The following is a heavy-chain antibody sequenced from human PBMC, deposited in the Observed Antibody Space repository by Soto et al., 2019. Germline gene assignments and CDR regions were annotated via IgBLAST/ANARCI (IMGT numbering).Heavy chain of an antibody. J-gene: IGHJ3*02. CDR3: ARERPYYDMLTGYQIDAFDI. D-gene: IGHD3-9*01. V-gene: IGHV3-21*01. CDR1: GFTFSSYS. Sequence: GGSLRLSCAASGFTFSSYSMNWVRQAPGKGLEWVSSISSSSSYIYYADSVKGRFTISRDNAKNSLYLQMNSLRAEDTAVYYCARERPYYDMLTGYQIDAFDIWGQGTMVTVSS. CDR2: ISSSSSYI.